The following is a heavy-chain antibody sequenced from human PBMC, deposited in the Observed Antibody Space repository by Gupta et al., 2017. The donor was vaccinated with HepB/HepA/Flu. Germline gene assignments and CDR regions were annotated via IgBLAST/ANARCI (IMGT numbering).Heavy chain of an antibody. V-gene: IGHV3-30-3*01. CDR1: GFTFSSYA. D-gene: IGHD3-10*01. CDR3: ARSNGNYGSGMNWYFDL. Sequence: QVQLVESGGGVVQPGRSLRLSCAASGFTFSSYAMHWVRPAPGKGLEWVAVISYDGSNKYYADSVKGRFTISRDNSKNTLYLQMNSLRAEDTAVYYCARSNGNYGSGMNWYFDLWGRGTLVTVSS. CDR2: ISYDGSNK. J-gene: IGHJ2*01.